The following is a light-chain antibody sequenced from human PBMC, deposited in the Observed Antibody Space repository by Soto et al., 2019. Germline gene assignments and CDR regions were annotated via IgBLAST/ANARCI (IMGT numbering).Light chain of an antibody. CDR1: HSVNSH. CDR2: GAS. V-gene: IGKV3-15*01. CDR3: QQYSNWPL. J-gene: IGKJ1*01. Sequence: MMMTQSPATLSVSPGERVTLSCRTSHSVNSHVAWYQQKPGQAPRLLLYGASARATGIPARFSGGGSGTEFTLTISGLQSEDFAVYYCQQYSNWPLFGQGTKVDIK.